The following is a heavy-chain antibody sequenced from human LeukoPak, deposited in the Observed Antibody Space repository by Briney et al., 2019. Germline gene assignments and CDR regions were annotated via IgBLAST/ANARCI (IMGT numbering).Heavy chain of an antibody. Sequence: SETLSLTCTVSGGSISSRSYYWGWIRQPPGKGLEWIGNIYYSGSTYYNPSLKSRVTISVDTSKNQFSLKLSSVTAADTAVYYCARRAIWGTYTTAPDYWGQGTLVTVSS. D-gene: IGHD3-16*01. CDR2: IYYSGST. J-gene: IGHJ4*02. V-gene: IGHV4-39*01. CDR1: GGSISSRSYY. CDR3: ARRAIWGTYTTAPDY.